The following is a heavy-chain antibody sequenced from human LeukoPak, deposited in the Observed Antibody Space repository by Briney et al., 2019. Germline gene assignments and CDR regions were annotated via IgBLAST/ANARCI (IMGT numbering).Heavy chain of an antibody. CDR1: GGSFSGYY. Sequence: PSETLSLTCAVYGGSFSGYYWSWIRQPPGKGLEWIGEINHSGSTNYNPSLKSRVTISVDRSKNQFSLKLSSVTAADTAVYYCARGIYDHFDYWGQGTLVTVSS. CDR2: INHSGST. D-gene: IGHD5/OR15-5a*01. CDR3: ARGIYDHFDY. J-gene: IGHJ4*02. V-gene: IGHV4-34*01.